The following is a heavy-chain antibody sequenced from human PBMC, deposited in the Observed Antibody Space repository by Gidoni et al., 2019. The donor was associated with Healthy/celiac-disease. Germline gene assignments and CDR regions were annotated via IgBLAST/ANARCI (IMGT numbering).Heavy chain of an antibody. CDR3: ASAFDWYPY. V-gene: IGHV3-21*01. CDR2: ISSSSSYI. CDR1: GFTFSSYS. D-gene: IGHD3-9*01. Sequence: EVQLVESGGGLVKPGGSLRLSCAAPGFTFSSYSMNWVRQAPGKGLELVSSISSSSSYIYYADSVKGRFTISRDNAKNSLYLQMNSLRAEDTAVYYCASAFDWYPYWGQGTLVTVSS. J-gene: IGHJ4*02.